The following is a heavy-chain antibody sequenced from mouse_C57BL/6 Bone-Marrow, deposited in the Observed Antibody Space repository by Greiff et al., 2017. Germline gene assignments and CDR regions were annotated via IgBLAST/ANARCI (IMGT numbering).Heavy chain of an antibody. Sequence: EVQLQQSGPELVKPGASVKISCKASGYSFNGYYMNWVKQSPEKSLEWIGEINPSTGGNTYNQKFKAKDTLTVDKSSSTYYMQLQSLTSDESAVYYWSRLGGYYCYWGQGATLTVSS. CDR2: INPSTGGN. J-gene: IGHJ2*01. CDR1: GYSFNGYY. D-gene: IGHD2-3*01. V-gene: IGHV1-42*01. CDR3: SRLGGYYCY.